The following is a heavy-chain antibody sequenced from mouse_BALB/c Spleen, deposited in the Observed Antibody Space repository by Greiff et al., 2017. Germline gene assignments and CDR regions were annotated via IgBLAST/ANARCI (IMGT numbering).Heavy chain of an antibody. CDR3: TREGDYGSRRAMDY. V-gene: IGHV1-5*01. D-gene: IGHD1-1*01. Sequence: EVQLQESGTVLARPGASVKMSCKASGYTFTSYWMHWVKQRPGKGLEWIGAIYPGNSDTSYNQKFKGKAKLTAVTSTSTAYMELSSLTNEDSAVYYCTREGDYGSRRAMDYWGQGTSVTVSS. CDR1: GYTFTSYW. CDR2: IYPGNSDT. J-gene: IGHJ4*01.